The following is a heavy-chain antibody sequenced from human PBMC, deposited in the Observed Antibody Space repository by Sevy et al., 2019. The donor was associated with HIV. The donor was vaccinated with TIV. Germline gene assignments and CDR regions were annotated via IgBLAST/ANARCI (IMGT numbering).Heavy chain of an antibody. CDR3: GKGRGGRGSYCFDY. J-gene: IGHJ4*02. V-gene: IGHV3-21*01. CDR2: IGCSRSYI. Sequence: GGSLRLSCAASGFTFNIYSMNWVRQAPGKGLEWVSSIGCSRSYIFYADSVKGRFTISRDNAKNSLYLQMNSLRAEDTAVYYCGKGRGGRGSYCFDYWGQGTLVTVSS. D-gene: IGHD2-15*01. CDR1: GFTFNIYS.